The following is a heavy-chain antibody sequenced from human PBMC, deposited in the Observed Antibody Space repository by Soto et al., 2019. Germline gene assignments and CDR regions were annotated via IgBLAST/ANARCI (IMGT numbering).Heavy chain of an antibody. J-gene: IGHJ3*02. V-gene: IGHV1-69*13. CDR1: GGTFSSYA. Sequence: ASVKVSCKASGGTFSSYAVSWVRQAPGQGLEWMGGIIPMFGTANYAQKFQGRVTITADESTSTAYMELSSLRSEDTAVYYCARGDYYGNSGYFLPDAFDIWGQGTMVTVSS. CDR2: IIPMFGTA. D-gene: IGHD3-22*01. CDR3: ARGDYYGNSGYFLPDAFDI.